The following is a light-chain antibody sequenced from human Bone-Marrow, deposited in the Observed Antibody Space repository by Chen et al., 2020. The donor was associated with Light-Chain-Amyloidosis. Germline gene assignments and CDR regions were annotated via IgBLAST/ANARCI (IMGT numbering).Light chain of an antibody. J-gene: IGLJ1*01. CDR3: SSYTITHTLV. V-gene: IGLV2-14*01. Sequence: QSALTQPASVSGSPGQSITISCTGTSSDVGGDNHGSWYQQHPDKAHKLMIYEVTNRPSGVPDRFAGSKSDDKASLTISRLQTEDEADYVCSSYTITHTLVFGSGTRVIV. CDR1: SSDVGGDNH. CDR2: EVT.